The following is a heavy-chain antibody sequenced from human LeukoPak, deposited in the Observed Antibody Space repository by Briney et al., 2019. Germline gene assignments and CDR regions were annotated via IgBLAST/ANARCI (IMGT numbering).Heavy chain of an antibody. D-gene: IGHD3-22*01. Sequence: GGSLRLSCAASGFTVSSSYMSWVRQAPGKGLEWVSVIYSDGNTFYADSVKGRFTISRDNSRNTLHLQMSSLRAEDTAVFYCVRNYYGSSGFRNYFDDWGQGTLVTVSS. V-gene: IGHV3-53*01. CDR1: GFTVSSSY. CDR3: VRNYYGSSGFRNYFDD. CDR2: IYSDGNT. J-gene: IGHJ4*02.